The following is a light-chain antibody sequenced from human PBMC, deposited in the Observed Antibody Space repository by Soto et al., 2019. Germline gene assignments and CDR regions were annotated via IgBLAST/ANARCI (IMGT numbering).Light chain of an antibody. CDR1: QRVSSSY. CDR3: QQYGSSPYT. CDR2: DAS. J-gene: IGKJ2*01. V-gene: IGKV3D-20*01. Sequence: EIVLTQSPATLSLSPGERATLSCGASQRVSSSYLAWYKQKPGLAPRLLIYDASSRATGIPDRFSGSGSGTDFTLTISRLEPEDFAVYYCQQYGSSPYTFGQGTKLEIK.